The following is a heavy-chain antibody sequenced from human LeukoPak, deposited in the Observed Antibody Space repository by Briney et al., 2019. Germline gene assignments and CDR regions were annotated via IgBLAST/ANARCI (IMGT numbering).Heavy chain of an antibody. V-gene: IGHV1-46*01. CDR3: ARAPSPYYDILTGYFDY. D-gene: IGHD3-9*01. J-gene: IGHJ4*02. CDR1: GYTFTSYY. Sequence: ASVKVSCKASGYTFTSYYMHWVRQAPGQGLEWMGIINPSGGSTSYAQKFQGRVTMTTDTSTSTAYMELRSLRSDDTAVYYCARAPSPYYDILTGYFDYWGQGTLVTVSS. CDR2: INPSGGST.